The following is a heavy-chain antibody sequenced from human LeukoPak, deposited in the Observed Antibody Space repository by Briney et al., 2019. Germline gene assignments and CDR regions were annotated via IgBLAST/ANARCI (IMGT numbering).Heavy chain of an antibody. CDR2: ISTDGYTT. Sequence: GGSMRLSCAASGLAFSAYKMHWVRQAPRKGLVWVSRISTDGYTTDYADFVQGRLTASRDNTKNTWSLEMNSLRAEDTAVYYCVVGGSPGYWGQGTLVTVSS. J-gene: IGHJ4*02. V-gene: IGHV3-74*01. CDR3: VVGGSPGY. D-gene: IGHD2-15*01. CDR1: GLAFSAYK.